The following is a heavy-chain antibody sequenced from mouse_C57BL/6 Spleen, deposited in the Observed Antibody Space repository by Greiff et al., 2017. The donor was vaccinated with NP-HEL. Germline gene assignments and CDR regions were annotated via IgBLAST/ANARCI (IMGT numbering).Heavy chain of an antibody. Sequence: VQLQQPGAALLRPGSSVKLSCTASGYTFTSYWMHWLKQRPIQGLEWIGNIDPSDSETPSNQKFKDKATLTVDKSSSTAYMQLSSLTSEDSAVYYCARGGNYYGNFWFAYWGQGTLVTVSA. CDR2: IDPSDSET. CDR3: ARGGNYYGNFWFAY. CDR1: GYTFTSYW. J-gene: IGHJ3*01. V-gene: IGHV1-52*01. D-gene: IGHD2-1*01.